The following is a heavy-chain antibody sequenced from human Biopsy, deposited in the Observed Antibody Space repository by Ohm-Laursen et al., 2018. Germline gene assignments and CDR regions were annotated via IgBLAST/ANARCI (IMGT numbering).Heavy chain of an antibody. CDR2: VYYTGST. CDR1: GDSISSYY. V-gene: IGHV4-59*01. Sequence: GTLSLTWTVSGDSISSYYWSWIRQPPGKGLEWIGYVYYTGSTDYNPSLQSRVTISVDTSKNHFSLRLRSVTPADTAIYYCARDRGYYSDRTVPGYFDLWGRGTLVTVSS. D-gene: IGHD3-22*01. J-gene: IGHJ2*01. CDR3: ARDRGYYSDRTVPGYFDL.